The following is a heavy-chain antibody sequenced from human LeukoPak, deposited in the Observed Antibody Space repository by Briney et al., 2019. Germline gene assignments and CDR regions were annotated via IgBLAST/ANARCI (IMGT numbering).Heavy chain of an antibody. V-gene: IGHV1-46*04. CDR2: INASGVVT. CDR3: ARAYYYDSSGYWAYYCDY. CDR1: VYTFTIYY. Sequence: ASVKVSSEASVYTFTIYYIHCVRQAPGQGLEWVLIINASGVVTSYTQNLQGTVTISRDMSTSTVYMEMSRLRSEDKGVYYCARAYYYDSSGYWAYYCDYWGQGTLVTVSS. J-gene: IGHJ4*02. D-gene: IGHD3-22*01.